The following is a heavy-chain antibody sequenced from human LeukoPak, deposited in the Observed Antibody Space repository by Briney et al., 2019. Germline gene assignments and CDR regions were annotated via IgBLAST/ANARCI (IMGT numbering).Heavy chain of an antibody. CDR2: ISGSGGST. V-gene: IGHV3-23*01. D-gene: IGHD1-26*01. CDR3: AKGWGYSGIYRGEY. Sequence: GGSLRLSCAASGFTFSSYAMSWVRQAPGKGLEWVSAISGSGGSTYYADSVKGRFTISRDNSKNTLYLQMNSLRAEDTAVYYCAKGWGYSGIYRGEYWGQGTLVTVSS. J-gene: IGHJ4*02. CDR1: GFTFSSYA.